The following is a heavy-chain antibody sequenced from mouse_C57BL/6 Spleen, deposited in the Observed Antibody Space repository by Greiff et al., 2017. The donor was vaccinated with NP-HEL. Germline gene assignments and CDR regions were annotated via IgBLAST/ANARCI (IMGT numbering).Heavy chain of an antibody. CDR2: INPNNGGT. CDR1: GYTFTDYY. V-gene: IGHV1-26*01. Sequence: EVQLQQSGPELVKPGASVKISCKASGYTFTDYYMNWVKQSHGKSLEWIGDINPNNGGTSYNQKFKGKATLTVDKSSSTAYMELRSLTSEDSAVYYCARSRGLLWGYFDVWGTGTTVTVSS. CDR3: ARSRGLLWGYFDV. J-gene: IGHJ1*03. D-gene: IGHD2-1*01.